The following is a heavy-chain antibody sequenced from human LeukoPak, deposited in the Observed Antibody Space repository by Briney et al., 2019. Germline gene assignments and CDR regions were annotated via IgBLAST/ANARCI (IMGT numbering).Heavy chain of an antibody. CDR1: GGSISSYY. Sequence: SETLSLTCTVSGGSISSYYWSWIRQPAGKGLEWIGRIYTSGSTNYNPSLKSRVTMSVDTSKNQFSLRLTSVTAADTAMYYCAREPSYSSSWYTHWGQGTLVTVSS. D-gene: IGHD6-13*01. CDR3: AREPSYSSSWYTH. V-gene: IGHV4-4*07. CDR2: IYTSGST. J-gene: IGHJ4*02.